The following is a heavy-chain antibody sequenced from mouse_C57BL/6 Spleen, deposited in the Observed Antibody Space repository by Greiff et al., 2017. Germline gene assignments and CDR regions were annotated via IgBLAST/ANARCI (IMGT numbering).Heavy chain of an antibody. D-gene: IGHD1-1*01. CDR1: GYTFTDYY. J-gene: IGHJ2*01. Sequence: EVQLQQSGPELVKPGASVKISCKASGYTFTDYYMNWVKQSPGKSLEWIGDINPNNGGTSYNQKFKGKATLTVDKSSSTAYMELRSLTSEDSAVYYCARRTTVVDWGQGTTLTVSS. CDR2: INPNNGGT. V-gene: IGHV1-26*01. CDR3: ARRTTVVD.